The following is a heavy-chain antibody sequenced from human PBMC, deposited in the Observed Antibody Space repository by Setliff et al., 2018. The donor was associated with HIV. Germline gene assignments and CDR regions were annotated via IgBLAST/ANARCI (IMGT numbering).Heavy chain of an antibody. D-gene: IGHD6-19*01. Sequence: TSETLSLTCTVSGGSISSYYWSWIRQPPGKGLEWIGYIYYSGSSKNTPSLKSRVTISVDTPKNEFSLKLSSMTAADTAVYYCARGIAVAGPYFDYWGQGTLGTVPQ. CDR2: IYYSGSS. CDR1: GGSISSYY. CDR3: ARGIAVAGPYFDY. V-gene: IGHV4-59*01. J-gene: IGHJ4*02.